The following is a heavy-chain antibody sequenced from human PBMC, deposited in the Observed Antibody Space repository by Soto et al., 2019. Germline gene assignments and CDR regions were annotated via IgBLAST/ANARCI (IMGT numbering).Heavy chain of an antibody. Sequence: ETLSLTCTVSGGSVTSYYWSYIRQPPGKALEWIGTIYYSGSTNYNPSLKSRVSISVDTSKNQFSLKVGSVTAADTAVYFCARALYGSGVLDVWGQGTTVTVSS. CDR2: IYYSGST. CDR1: GGSVTSYY. CDR3: ARALYGSGVLDV. D-gene: IGHD3-10*01. J-gene: IGHJ6*02. V-gene: IGHV4-59*02.